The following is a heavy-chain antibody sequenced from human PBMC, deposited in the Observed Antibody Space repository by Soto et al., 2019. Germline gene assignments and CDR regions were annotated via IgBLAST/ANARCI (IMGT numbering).Heavy chain of an antibody. D-gene: IGHD3-10*01. J-gene: IGHJ4*02. V-gene: IGHV4-39*01. CDR2: IYYSGST. CDR1: GGSISSSSYY. Sequence: QLQLQESGPGLVKPSETLSLTCTVSGGSISSSSYYWGWIRQPPGKGLEWIGSIYYSGSTYYNPSLRSRVTISVDTYKHQFSLKLSSVTAADTAVYYCARPGNYGSGSYLYYLDYWGQGTLVTVSS. CDR3: ARPGNYGSGSYLYYLDY.